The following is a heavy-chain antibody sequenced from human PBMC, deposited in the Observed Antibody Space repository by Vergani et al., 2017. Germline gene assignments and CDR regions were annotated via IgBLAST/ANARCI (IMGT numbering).Heavy chain of an antibody. J-gene: IGHJ4*02. V-gene: IGHV1-46*01. CDR2: INPSGGST. CDR3: ATGDTAMVFDY. Sequence: QVQLVQSGAEVKKPGASVKVSCKASGYTFTSYYMHWVRQAPGQGLEWMGIINPSGGSTSYAQKFQGRVTMTRDTSTSTVYMELSSLRSEDRAVYYCATGDTAMVFDYWGQGTLVTVSS. D-gene: IGHD5-18*01. CDR1: GYTFTSYY.